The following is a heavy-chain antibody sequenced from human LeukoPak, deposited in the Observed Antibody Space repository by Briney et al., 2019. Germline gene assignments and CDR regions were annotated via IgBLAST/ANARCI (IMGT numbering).Heavy chain of an antibody. V-gene: IGHV4-38-2*01. D-gene: IGHD3-16*01. CDR1: GYSINIGSY. Sequence: SETLSLTCAVSGYSINIGSYWGWIRQSPGKGLEGIGSIYHTGSSYYNPSLKSRVTISMDTSKNQFSLKLSSVTAADTAVYFCARVGGAFDIWGQGTMVTVSS. J-gene: IGHJ3*02. CDR2: IYHTGSS. CDR3: ARVGGAFDI.